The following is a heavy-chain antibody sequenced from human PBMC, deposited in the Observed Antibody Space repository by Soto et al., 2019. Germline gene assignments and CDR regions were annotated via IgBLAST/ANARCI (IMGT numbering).Heavy chain of an antibody. Sequence: EVQLLESGGGLVQPGGSLRLSCAASGFTFSSYAMSWVRQAPGKGLEWVSAISGSGGSTYYADSAKGRFTISRDNSKNTLYLQMNSLRAEDTAVYYYAKVTPRYYDYIWASYRLNYWGQGTLVTVSS. CDR2: ISGSGGST. V-gene: IGHV3-23*01. CDR3: AKVTPRYYDYIWASYRLNY. D-gene: IGHD3-16*02. CDR1: GFTFSSYA. J-gene: IGHJ4*02.